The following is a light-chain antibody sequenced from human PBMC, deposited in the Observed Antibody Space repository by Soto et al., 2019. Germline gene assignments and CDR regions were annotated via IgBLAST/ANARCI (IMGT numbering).Light chain of an antibody. CDR1: QSVSSSY. Sequence: EIVLTQSPGTLSLSPGERATLSCRASQSVSSSYLAWYQQKPGQAPWLLIYGASSRATGIPDRFSGSGSGTDFTLTISRLEPEAFAVYYCQHYGSSRWTFGQGTKVEIK. CDR2: GAS. V-gene: IGKV3-20*01. J-gene: IGKJ1*01. CDR3: QHYGSSRWT.